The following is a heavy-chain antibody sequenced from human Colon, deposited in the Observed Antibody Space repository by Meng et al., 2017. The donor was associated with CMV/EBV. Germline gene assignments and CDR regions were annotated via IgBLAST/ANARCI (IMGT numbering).Heavy chain of an antibody. J-gene: IGHJ4*02. D-gene: IGHD1-1*01. Sequence: VYVVGSGGGVGSPGGCLRLSCVVSGFSSDDFCVYGARQAPGKGPLWVSRIHSGETSISDADCVKGRFTISGDNAKITVYLQMNSFRDEDTAVYYCLKLPPGYWGQGTLVTVSS. CDR1: GFSSDDFC. CDR3: LKLPPGY. CDR2: IHSGETSI. V-gene: IGHV3-74*01.